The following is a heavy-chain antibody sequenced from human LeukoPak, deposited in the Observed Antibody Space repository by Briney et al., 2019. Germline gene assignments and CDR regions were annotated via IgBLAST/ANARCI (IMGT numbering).Heavy chain of an antibody. V-gene: IGHV3-49*03. D-gene: IGHD6-13*01. CDR2: IRSKAYGGTT. Sequence: PGGSLRLSCTASGFTFGDYAMSWFRQAPRKGLEWVGFIRSKAYGGTTEYAASVKGRFTISRDDSKSIAYLQMNSLKTEDTAVYYCTRIAGAQYYYYYYYMDVWGKGTTVTVSS. CDR3: TRIAGAQYYYYYYYMDV. CDR1: GFTFGDYA. J-gene: IGHJ6*03.